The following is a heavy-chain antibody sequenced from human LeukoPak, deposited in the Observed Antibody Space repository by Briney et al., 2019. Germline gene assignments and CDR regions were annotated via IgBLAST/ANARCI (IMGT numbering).Heavy chain of an antibody. J-gene: IGHJ4*02. CDR1: GFTFSTYA. V-gene: IGHV3-30-3*01. CDR3: ARSPSITIFGVVINPFDY. CDR2: ISYEGSNK. Sequence: GGSLRLSCAASGFTFSTYAIHWVRQAPGKGLEWVAFISYEGSNKYYADSVKGRFTISRDNSKNTLYLQMNSLRAEDTAVYYCARSPSITIFGVVINPFDYWGQGTLVTVSS. D-gene: IGHD3-3*01.